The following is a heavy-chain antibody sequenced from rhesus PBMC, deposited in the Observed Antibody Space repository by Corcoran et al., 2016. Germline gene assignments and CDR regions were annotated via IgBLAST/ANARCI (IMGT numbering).Heavy chain of an antibody. D-gene: IGHD1-1*01. V-gene: IGHV4-80*01. Sequence: QVQLQESGPGLVKPSEILSLNCAVSGASISSYWWNWIRQPQGKGLEWIGELDGKNGRTYSPPPLKRRFTIAKYSSKNPVSLTLTSVTAADTAVYYWSRDSLENSRDSWGQGVLVTVSS. J-gene: IGHJ4*01. CDR3: SRDSLENSRDS. CDR1: GASISSYW. CDR2: LDGKNGRT.